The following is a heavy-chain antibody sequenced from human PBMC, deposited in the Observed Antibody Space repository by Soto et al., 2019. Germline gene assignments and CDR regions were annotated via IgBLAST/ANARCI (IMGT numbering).Heavy chain of an antibody. Sequence: EVPLVQSGGGLLQPGGSLRLSCAASGFTFRSSPMSWVRQVPGKGRELISAISNDGGRLYSVESVKGRFTISRDNSKNSSSLRMKNLRVEDTAIYYCVRDQYTMSAFWIAFSRHWGQGVQVIVSA. CDR1: GFTFRSSP. V-gene: IGHV3-23*04. D-gene: IGHD3-3*01. CDR2: ISNDGGRL. CDR3: VRDQYTMSAFWIAFSRH. J-gene: IGHJ4*02.